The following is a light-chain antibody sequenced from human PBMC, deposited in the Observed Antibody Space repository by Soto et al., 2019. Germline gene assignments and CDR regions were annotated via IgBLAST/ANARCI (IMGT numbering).Light chain of an antibody. CDR2: KAS. CDR1: QTISSW. Sequence: DIQMTQSPSTLSGSVGGRVTITFRASQTISSWLAWYQQKPGKAPKLLIYKASTLKSGVPSRFSGSGSGTEFTLTISSLQPDDFATYYCQQYKSYWTFGPGTKVDIK. J-gene: IGKJ1*01. V-gene: IGKV1-5*03. CDR3: QQYKSYWT.